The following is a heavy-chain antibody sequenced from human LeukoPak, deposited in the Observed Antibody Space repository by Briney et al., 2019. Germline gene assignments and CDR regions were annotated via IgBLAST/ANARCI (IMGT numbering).Heavy chain of an antibody. CDR3: AKDYYRPTVTTAIDY. CDR1: GFTFSSYA. J-gene: IGHJ4*02. Sequence: PGGSLRLSCAASGFTFSSYAMSWVRQAPGKGLEWVSAISGSGGSTYYADSVKGRFTISRDNSKNTLYLQMNSLRAEDTAVYYCAKDYYRPTVTTAIDYWGQGTLVTVSS. CDR2: ISGSGGST. D-gene: IGHD4-17*01. V-gene: IGHV3-23*01.